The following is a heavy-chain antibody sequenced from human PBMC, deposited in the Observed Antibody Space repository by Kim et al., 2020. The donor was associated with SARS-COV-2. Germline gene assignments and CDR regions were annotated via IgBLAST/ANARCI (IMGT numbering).Heavy chain of an antibody. D-gene: IGHD4-17*01. Sequence: YADSVKGRFTSSGDNAKNSLYLQMNSLRAEDAALYYCAKMGYDYGDYVGDYWGQGTLVTVSS. J-gene: IGHJ4*02. V-gene: IGHV3-9*01. CDR3: AKMGYDYGDYVGDY.